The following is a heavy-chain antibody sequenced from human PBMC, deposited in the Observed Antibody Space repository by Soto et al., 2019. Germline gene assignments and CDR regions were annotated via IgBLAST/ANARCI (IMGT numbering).Heavy chain of an antibody. CDR1: GYSFTSYW. CDR3: ARATSGSYCSGGSCYPGYNGFAP. D-gene: IGHD2-15*01. J-gene: IGHJ5*02. Sequence: GESLKISCKGSGYSFTSYWIGWVRQMPGKGLEWMGIIYPGDSDTRYSPSFQGQVTISADKSISTAYLQWSSLKASDTAMYYCARATSGSYCSGGSCYPGYNGFAPWGQGTLVPVSS. V-gene: IGHV5-51*01. CDR2: IYPGDSDT.